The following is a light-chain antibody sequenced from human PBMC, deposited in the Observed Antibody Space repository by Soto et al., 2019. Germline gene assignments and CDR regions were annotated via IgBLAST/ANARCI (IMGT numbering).Light chain of an antibody. CDR2: GAS. CDR1: QSVRSNY. CDR3: QHYGGSPLYT. Sequence: EIVLTQSPGTLSLSPGEGATLSCRASQSVRSNYLAWYQQKPGQAPRLLIYGASSRATGIPDRFSGSGSVTDFTLPISRLEPEDFAVYYCQHYGGSPLYTFGQGTKLEIK. V-gene: IGKV3-20*01. J-gene: IGKJ2*01.